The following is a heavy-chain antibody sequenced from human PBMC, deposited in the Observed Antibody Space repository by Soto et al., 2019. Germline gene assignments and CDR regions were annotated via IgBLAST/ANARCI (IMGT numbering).Heavy chain of an antibody. Sequence: PSETLSLTCTVSGGSISSYYWSWIRQPAGKGLEWIGRIHTSGSTNYNPSLKSRVTMSVDTSKNQFSLELSSVTAADTAVYYCARDLNWGLSNWFDPWGQGTLVTVSS. CDR1: GGSISSYY. CDR2: IHTSGST. D-gene: IGHD7-27*01. V-gene: IGHV4-4*07. CDR3: ARDLNWGLSNWFDP. J-gene: IGHJ5*02.